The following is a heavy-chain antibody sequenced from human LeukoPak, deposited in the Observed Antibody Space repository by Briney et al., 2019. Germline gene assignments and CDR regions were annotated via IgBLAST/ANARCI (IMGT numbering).Heavy chain of an antibody. CDR1: GFTLSSFE. Sequence: GGSLRLSCAASGFTLSSFEMNWVRQAPGKGLEWVSAISGSGGSTYYADSVKGRFTISRDNSKNTLYLQMNSLRAEDTAAYYCAKSLYSGSYHYPTGYYFDYWGQGTLVTVSS. J-gene: IGHJ4*02. V-gene: IGHV3-23*01. CDR2: ISGSGGST. CDR3: AKSLYSGSYHYPTGYYFDY. D-gene: IGHD1-26*01.